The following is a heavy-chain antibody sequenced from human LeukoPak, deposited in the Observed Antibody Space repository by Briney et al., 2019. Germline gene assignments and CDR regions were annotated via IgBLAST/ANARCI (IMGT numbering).Heavy chain of an antibody. CDR3: ARGIEATGTGDY. V-gene: IGHV4-59*08. CDR2: IYYSGIT. Sequence: SETLSLTCTVSGGSISSYYWSWIRQPPGKGLEWIGYIYYSGITKYNPSLKSRVNISVDTAKNQFSLKLSSVTAADTAVYYCARGIEATGTGDYWGQGTLVTVSS. D-gene: IGHD6-13*01. J-gene: IGHJ4*02. CDR1: GGSISSYY.